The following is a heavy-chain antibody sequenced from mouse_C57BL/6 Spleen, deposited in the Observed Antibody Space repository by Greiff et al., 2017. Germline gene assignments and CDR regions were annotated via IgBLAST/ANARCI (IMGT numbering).Heavy chain of an antibody. CDR2: ISYDGSN. CDR3: AREAYGYDKGYFDY. J-gene: IGHJ2*01. Sequence: EVQLQESGPGLVKPSQSLSLTCSVTGYSITSGYYWNWLRQFPGNKLEWMGYISYDGSNNYNPSLKNRISITRDTSKNQLFLKLNSVTPEDTATYYCAREAYGYDKGYFDYWGQGTTLTVSS. D-gene: IGHD2-2*01. V-gene: IGHV3-6*01. CDR1: GYSITSGYY.